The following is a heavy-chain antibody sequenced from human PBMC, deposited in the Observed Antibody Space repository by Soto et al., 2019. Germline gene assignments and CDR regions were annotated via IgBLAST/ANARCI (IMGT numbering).Heavy chain of an antibody. CDR1: GFNFSAYN. CDR2: ISAGSLFI. D-gene: IGHD3-16*01. Sequence: EVQLVESGGGLVKPGESLRLSCAGTGFNFSAYNINWVRQAPGKGLEWVSSISAGSLFIYQPDSMKGRFTISRDDARNSVYLQMNSLTAEDTAVYYCARSPGVGVRGAYWGQGTLVTLSS. J-gene: IGHJ4*02. CDR3: ARSPGVGVRGAY. V-gene: IGHV3-21*01.